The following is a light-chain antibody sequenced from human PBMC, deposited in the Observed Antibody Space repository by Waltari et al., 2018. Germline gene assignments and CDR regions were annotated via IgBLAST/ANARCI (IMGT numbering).Light chain of an antibody. CDR3: HQYYTTPYT. Sequence: DIVMTQSPDSLAVSLGERATINCKSSQSVLYRSNNKNYLGLYQQKPGQPPKLLIYWASTREAGVPDRFSGSGSGTDFTLTISSLQAEDVAVYYCHQYYTTPYTFGQGTKLEIK. V-gene: IGKV4-1*01. J-gene: IGKJ2*01. CDR2: WAS. CDR1: QSVLYRSNNKNY.